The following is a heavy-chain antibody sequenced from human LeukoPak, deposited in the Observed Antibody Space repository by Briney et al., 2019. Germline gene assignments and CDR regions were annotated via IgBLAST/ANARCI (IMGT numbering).Heavy chain of an antibody. CDR3: AREATVTSRGFDY. J-gene: IGHJ4*02. Sequence: SETLSLTCTVSGGSIRSSSYYWGWIRQPPGKGLEWIGSIYYSGSTYYNPSLKSRVTISVDTSKNQFSLKLSSVTAADTAVYYCAREATVTSRGFDYWGQGTLVTVSS. D-gene: IGHD4-17*01. V-gene: IGHV4-39*02. CDR2: IYYSGST. CDR1: GGSIRSSSYY.